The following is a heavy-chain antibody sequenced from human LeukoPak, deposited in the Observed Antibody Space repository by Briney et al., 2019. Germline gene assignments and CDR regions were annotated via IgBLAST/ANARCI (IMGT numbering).Heavy chain of an antibody. CDR3: ARPKNILTGYSAYYYYGMDV. CDR1: GYTFTGYY. J-gene: IGHJ6*02. D-gene: IGHD3-9*01. V-gene: IGHV1-2*02. Sequence: ASVKVSCKASGYTFTGYYMHWVRQAPGQGLEWTGWINPNSGGTNYAQKFQGRVTMTRDTSISTAYMELSRLRSDDTAVYYCARPKNILTGYSAYYYYGMDVWGQGTTVTVSS. CDR2: INPNSGGT.